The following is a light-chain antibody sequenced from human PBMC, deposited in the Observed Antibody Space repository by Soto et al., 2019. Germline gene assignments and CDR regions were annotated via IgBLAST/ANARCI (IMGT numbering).Light chain of an antibody. J-gene: IGKJ5*01. CDR2: GAS. CDR3: QQYNNWPPIT. CDR1: QSVSSN. V-gene: IGKV3-15*01. Sequence: EIVLTPSPCTLSWSPWERAPLSCMASQSVSSNLAWYQQKPGQAPRLLIYGASTRATGTPARFSGSGSGTEFTLTISSLQSEDFAVYYCQQYNNWPPITFGQGTRLEI.